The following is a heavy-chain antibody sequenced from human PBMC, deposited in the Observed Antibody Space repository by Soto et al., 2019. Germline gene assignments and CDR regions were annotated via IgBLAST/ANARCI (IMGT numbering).Heavy chain of an antibody. Sequence: PSETLSLTCAVYGGSFSGYYWSWIRQPPGKGLEWIGEINHSGSTNYNPSLKSRVTISVDTSKNQFSLKLSSVTAADTAVYYCARVGCSGGSCYSNYYYMDVWGKGTTVTVSS. CDR1: GGSFSGYY. V-gene: IGHV4-34*01. CDR2: INHSGST. J-gene: IGHJ6*03. D-gene: IGHD2-15*01. CDR3: ARVGCSGGSCYSNYYYMDV.